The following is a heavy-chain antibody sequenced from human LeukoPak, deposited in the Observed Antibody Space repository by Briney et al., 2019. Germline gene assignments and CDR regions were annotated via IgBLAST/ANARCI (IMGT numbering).Heavy chain of an antibody. J-gene: IGHJ4*02. CDR1: GFTFYEYG. Sequence: PGGSLRLSCVASGFTFYEYGMSWVRQAQGKGLEWVSGISLNGGATGYADSVKGRFTISRDNGKNSLYLQMNSLRAEDTALYYCVQSITMFIGWGQGTLVTVSS. CDR3: VQSITMFIG. D-gene: IGHD3-10*02. CDR2: ISLNGGAT. V-gene: IGHV3-20*04.